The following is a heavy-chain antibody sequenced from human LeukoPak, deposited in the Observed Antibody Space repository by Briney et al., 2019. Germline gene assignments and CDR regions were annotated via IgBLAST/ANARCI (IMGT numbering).Heavy chain of an antibody. CDR3: AKDQVAAAYSAGGKEFDY. CDR2: ISGSGGST. V-gene: IGHV3-23*01. Sequence: GGSLRLSCSASGFTFSSYAMSWVRQAPGKGLEWVSAISGSGGSTYYADSMKGRFTISRDNSKNTLYLQMNSLRAEDTAVYYCAKDQVAAAYSAGGKEFDYWGQGTLVTVSS. CDR1: GFTFSSYA. D-gene: IGHD6-13*01. J-gene: IGHJ4*02.